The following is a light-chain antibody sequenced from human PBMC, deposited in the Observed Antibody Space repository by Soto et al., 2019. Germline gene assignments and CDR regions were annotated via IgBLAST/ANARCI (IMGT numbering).Light chain of an antibody. Sequence: EIVMTQSPATLSVSPGERATLSCRASQNVRSNLAWYQQKPGQAPRLLIYDTSTRATGIPARFSGSGSGTEFTLTISSLQSEDFAVYYCQQYNNWPPWTFGQGTKVDIK. V-gene: IGKV3-15*01. CDR1: QNVRSN. J-gene: IGKJ1*01. CDR3: QQYNNWPPWT. CDR2: DTS.